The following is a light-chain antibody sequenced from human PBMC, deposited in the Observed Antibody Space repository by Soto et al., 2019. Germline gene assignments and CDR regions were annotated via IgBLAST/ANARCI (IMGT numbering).Light chain of an antibody. Sequence: DIQMTQSPSSLSASVGNRVTITCRASQSIRYLNWYQQIPGKAPKRLISDTSNLQSGVPSRFSGSGSGTEFSLTINTLQREDYATYYCQQTDSVPLTVGGGTKVEIK. V-gene: IGKV1-39*01. J-gene: IGKJ4*01. CDR1: QSIRY. CDR2: DTS. CDR3: QQTDSVPLT.